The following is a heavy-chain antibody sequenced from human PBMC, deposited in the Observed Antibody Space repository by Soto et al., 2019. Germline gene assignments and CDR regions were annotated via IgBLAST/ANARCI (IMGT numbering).Heavy chain of an antibody. V-gene: IGHV1-58*02. CDR3: AADSPLYYDGIGYYSHPYYYYGMDV. CDR2: IVVGSGNT. CDR1: GFTFTSSA. Sequence: QMQLVQSGPEVKKPGTSVKVSCKASGFTFTSSAMQWVRQARGQRLEWIGWIVVGSGNTNYAQKFQERVTITRDMSTSTAYIELSSLRSEDTAVYYCAADSPLYYDGIGYYSHPYYYYGMDVWGQGTTVTVSS. J-gene: IGHJ6*02. D-gene: IGHD3-22*01.